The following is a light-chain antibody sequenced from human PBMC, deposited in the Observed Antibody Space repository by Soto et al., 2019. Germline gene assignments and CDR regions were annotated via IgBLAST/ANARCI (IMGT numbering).Light chain of an antibody. CDR3: GSYTSSDSPYV. Sequence: QSALTQPASVSGSPGQSITISCTGTSSDVGGFKYVSWYQQHPDKAPKVIIYVVSNRPSGVSNRFSGSKSGNTASLTISGLQAEDEADYYCGSYTSSDSPYVFGTGTKLTVL. CDR1: SSDVGGFKY. V-gene: IGLV2-14*01. J-gene: IGLJ1*01. CDR2: VVS.